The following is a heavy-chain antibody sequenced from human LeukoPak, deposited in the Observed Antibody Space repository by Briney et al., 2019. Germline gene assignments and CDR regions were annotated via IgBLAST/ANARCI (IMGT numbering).Heavy chain of an antibody. V-gene: IGHV1-2*02. CDR1: GYTFTGYY. J-gene: IGHJ6*02. Sequence: ASVKVSCKASGYTFTGYYMHWVRQAPGQGLEWMGWINPNSGGTNYAQKFQGRVTMTRDTSISTAYMELSRLRSDDTAVYYCARGPDIVVVVAATPGDYYGMDVWGQGITVTVSS. D-gene: IGHD2-15*01. CDR3: ARGPDIVVVVAATPGDYYGMDV. CDR2: INPNSGGT.